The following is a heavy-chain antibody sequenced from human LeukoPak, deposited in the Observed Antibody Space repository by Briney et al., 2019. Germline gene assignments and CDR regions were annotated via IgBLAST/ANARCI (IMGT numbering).Heavy chain of an antibody. J-gene: IGHJ4*02. CDR2: MNSQTGVT. D-gene: IGHD5-12*01. CDR1: GYTFTGYY. CDR3: ARDGGGYADYDY. V-gene: IGHV1-2*02. Sequence: ASVTVSCTASGYTFTGYYLHWVRQAPGQGREWVGWMNSQTGVTDCAQSFQDRVTMTRDTSINTAYLELRSLRSDDTAVYYCARDGGGYADYDYWGQGTLVTVPS.